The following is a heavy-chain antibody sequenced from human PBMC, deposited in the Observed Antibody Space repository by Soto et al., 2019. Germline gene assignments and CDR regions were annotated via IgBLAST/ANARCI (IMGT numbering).Heavy chain of an antibody. J-gene: IGHJ6*02. CDR1: GGSISGYY. CDR3: ARGGQQLVKGGGAYYYYYYGMDV. D-gene: IGHD6-13*01. V-gene: IGHV4-59*12. Sequence: SEPLSLTCTVFGGSISGYYWTWIRQPPGKGLEWIGYINHIGSTNYNPSLKSRVTISVDASKNQFALKLSSVTAADTAVYYCARGGQQLVKGGGAYYYYYYGMDVWGQGTTVTVSS. CDR2: INHIGST.